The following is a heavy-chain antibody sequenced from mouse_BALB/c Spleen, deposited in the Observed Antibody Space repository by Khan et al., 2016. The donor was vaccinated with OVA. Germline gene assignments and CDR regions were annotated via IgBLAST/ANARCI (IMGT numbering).Heavy chain of an antibody. V-gene: IGHV9-3-1*01. J-gene: IGHJ3*01. CDR1: GYTFTNYG. Sequence: QFQLVQSGPELKKPGETVKISCKASGYTFTNYGMNWVKQAPGKGLRWMGWINTYTGEPTSADDFKGRFAFSLETSASTAYLQINNLKNEDTATYFCARSNGNYWFAYWGQGTLVTVSA. D-gene: IGHD2-1*01. CDR2: INTYTGEP. CDR3: ARSNGNYWFAY.